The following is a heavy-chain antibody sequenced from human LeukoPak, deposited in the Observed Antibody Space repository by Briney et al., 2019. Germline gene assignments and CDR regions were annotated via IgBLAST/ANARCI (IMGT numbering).Heavy chain of an antibody. D-gene: IGHD6-13*01. Sequence: SETLSLTCAVYGGSFSGYYWSWIRQPPGKGLEWIGEINHSGSTNYNPSLKSRVTISVDTSKNQFSLKQSSVTAADTAVYYCARTQQLVPGDFDYWGQGTLVTVSS. CDR1: GGSFSGYY. CDR2: INHSGST. CDR3: ARTQQLVPGDFDY. V-gene: IGHV4-34*01. J-gene: IGHJ4*02.